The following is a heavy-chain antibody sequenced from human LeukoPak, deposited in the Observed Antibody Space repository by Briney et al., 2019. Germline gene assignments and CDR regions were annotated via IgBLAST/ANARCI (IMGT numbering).Heavy chain of an antibody. CDR1: GFTFSSYG. CDR2: ISGSGGGT. V-gene: IGHV3-23*01. Sequence: GGTLRLSCVASGFTFSSYGMSWVRQAPGKGLEWVSGISGSGGGTYYADSVKGRFTISRDNSKNTLYLQMNSLRAEDTAVYYCMVRGANYDYWGQGTLVTVSS. J-gene: IGHJ4*02. D-gene: IGHD3-10*01. CDR3: MVRGANYDY.